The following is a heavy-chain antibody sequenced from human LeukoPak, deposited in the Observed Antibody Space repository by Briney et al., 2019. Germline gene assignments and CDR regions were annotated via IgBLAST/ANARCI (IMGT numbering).Heavy chain of an antibody. CDR1: GGSISSSNW. Sequence: PSGTLSLTCAVSGGSISSSNWWSWVRQPPGKGLEWIGEIYHSGSTNYNPSLKSRVTISIDKSKNQFSLKLNSVTAADTAVYYCARGGFGEGTDAFDIWGQGTMVTVSS. V-gene: IGHV4-4*02. CDR3: ARGGFGEGTDAFDI. J-gene: IGHJ3*02. D-gene: IGHD3-10*01. CDR2: IYHSGST.